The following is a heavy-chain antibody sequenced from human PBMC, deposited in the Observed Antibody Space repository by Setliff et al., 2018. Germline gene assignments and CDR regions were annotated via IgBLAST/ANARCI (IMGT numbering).Heavy chain of an antibody. V-gene: IGHV4-34*01. Sequence: SETLSLTCTAYGGTFSDYYWTWIRQPPGKGLEWIGEINHSGTTNYNPSLRSRVTISVDTSKNQFSLTMSSVTAADAAIYYCARGGTYRYFDYWGQGTLVTVSS. CDR2: INHSGTT. J-gene: IGHJ4*02. CDR3: ARGGTYRYFDY. CDR1: GGTFSDYY.